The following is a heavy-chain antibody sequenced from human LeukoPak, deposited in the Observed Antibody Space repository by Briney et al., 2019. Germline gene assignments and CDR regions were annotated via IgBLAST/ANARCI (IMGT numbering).Heavy chain of an antibody. Sequence: PGGSLRLSCAPSGFTFSSYSMSWVRQAPGKGLEWVSAISGSGGSTYYADSVKGRFTISRDNSKNTLYLQMNSLRAEDTAVYYCAKEGSNYGDYGLLHWGQGTLVTVSS. CDR2: ISGSGGST. D-gene: IGHD4-17*01. CDR3: AKEGSNYGDYGLLH. J-gene: IGHJ4*02. CDR1: GFTFSSYS. V-gene: IGHV3-23*01.